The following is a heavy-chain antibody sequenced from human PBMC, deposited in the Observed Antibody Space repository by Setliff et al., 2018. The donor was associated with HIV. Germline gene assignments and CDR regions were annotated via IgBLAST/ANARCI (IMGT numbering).Heavy chain of an antibody. CDR1: GFTFSSYE. D-gene: IGHD2-15*01. CDR2: ISSSGSTI. V-gene: IGHV3-48*03. CDR3: ARDDWTCSDGTCFPITFDY. J-gene: IGHJ4*02. Sequence: GGSLRLSCAASGFTFSSYEMNWVRQAPGKGLEWVSYISSSGSTIYYADSVKGRFTISRDNAKNSLYLQMNSLKAEDTAVYYCARDDWTCSDGTCFPITFDYWGQGTLVTVSS.